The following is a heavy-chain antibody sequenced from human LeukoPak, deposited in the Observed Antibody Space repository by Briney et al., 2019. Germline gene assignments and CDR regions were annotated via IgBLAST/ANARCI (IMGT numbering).Heavy chain of an antibody. J-gene: IGHJ6*02. V-gene: IGHV3-7*01. D-gene: IGHD2-15*01. Sequence: AGGSLRLSCAASGFTFSRYWMSWVRQAPGKGLEWVANIKQDGSEKHYVDSVKGRFTISRDNAKNSLYLQMNSLRAEDTAVFYCASLGYCSGGSCFYGMDVWGQGTTVIVSS. CDR3: ASLGYCSGGSCFYGMDV. CDR2: IKQDGSEK. CDR1: GFTFSRYW.